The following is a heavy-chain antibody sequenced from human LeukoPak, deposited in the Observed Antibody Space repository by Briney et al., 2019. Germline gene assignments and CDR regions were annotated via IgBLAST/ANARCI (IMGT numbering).Heavy chain of an antibody. CDR2: ISGSGGST. D-gene: IGHD4-11*01. Sequence: PGGSLRLSCAASGFTFSSYAMSWVRQAPGKGLEWVSAISGSGGSTYYADSVKGRFTISRDNSKNTLYLQMNSLRAEDTAVYYCAKMNLTTVTRYYYYGMDVWGQGTTVTVSS. CDR1: GFTFSSYA. CDR3: AKMNLTTVTRYYYYGMDV. J-gene: IGHJ6*02. V-gene: IGHV3-23*01.